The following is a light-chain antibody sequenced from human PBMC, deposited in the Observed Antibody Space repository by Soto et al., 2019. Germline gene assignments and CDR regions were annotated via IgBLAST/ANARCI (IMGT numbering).Light chain of an antibody. J-gene: IGLJ2*01. CDR2: YDS. CDR1: NIGSKS. V-gene: IGLV3-21*04. Sequence: SYELPQPPSLSVAPGKTARITCGGNNIGSKSVHWYQQKPGQAPVLVIYYDSDRPSGIPERFSGSNSGNTATLTISRVEAGDEADYYCQVWDSSSDHVVFGGGTKVTVL. CDR3: QVWDSSSDHVV.